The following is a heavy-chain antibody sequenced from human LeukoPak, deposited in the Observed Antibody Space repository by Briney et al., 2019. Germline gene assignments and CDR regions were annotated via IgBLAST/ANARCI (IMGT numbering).Heavy chain of an antibody. CDR1: GGSFSGYY. V-gene: IGHV4-34*01. CDR3: ARRRAVVTPTASRRTPNFDY. D-gene: IGHD4-23*01. Sequence: SETLSLTCAVYGGSFSGYYWSWIRQPPGKGLEWIGEINHSGSTNYNPSLKSRVTISVDTSKNQFSLKLSSVTAADTAVYYCARRRAVVTPTASRRTPNFDYWGQGTLVTVSS. J-gene: IGHJ4*02. CDR2: INHSGST.